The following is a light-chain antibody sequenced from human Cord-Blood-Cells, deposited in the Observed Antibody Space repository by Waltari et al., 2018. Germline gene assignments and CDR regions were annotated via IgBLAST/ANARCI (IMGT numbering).Light chain of an antibody. V-gene: IGLV2-11*01. CDR1: SRDFDGYNY. Sequence: QSALTHPPSVSGSPGQAITISCTGTSRDFDGYNYLSWYQQHPGKAPKLMIYDVSKRPSGVPDRFSGSKSGNTASLTISGRQAEDEADYYCCSYEGSFVVFGGGTKLTVL. CDR3: CSYEGSFVV. CDR2: DVS. J-gene: IGLJ2*01.